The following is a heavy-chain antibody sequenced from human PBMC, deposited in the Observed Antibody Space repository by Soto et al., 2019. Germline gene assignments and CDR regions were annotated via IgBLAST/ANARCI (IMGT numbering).Heavy chain of an antibody. V-gene: IGHV3-15*01. D-gene: IGHD5-18*01. CDR1: GFTFSNAW. J-gene: IGHJ3*02. Sequence: GGSLRLSCTASGFTFSNAWMSWVRQAPGKGLEWVGRIKSKTDGGTTDYAAPVKGRFTISRDDSKNTLYLQMNSLKTEDTAVYYCTTVPGYSYGSFDIWGQGTMVTVSS. CDR3: TTVPGYSYGSFDI. CDR2: IKSKTDGGTT.